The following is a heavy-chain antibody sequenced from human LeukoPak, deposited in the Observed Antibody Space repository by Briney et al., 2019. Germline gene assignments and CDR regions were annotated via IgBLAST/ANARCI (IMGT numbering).Heavy chain of an antibody. D-gene: IGHD6-19*01. Sequence: SETLSLTCTVSGGSISSSSYYWGWIRQPPGKGLEWIGSIYYSGSTYYNPSLKSRVTISVDTSKNQFSLKLSSVTAADTAVYYCARDSSVGAENWYSSGWDDAFDIWGQGTMVTVSS. CDR3: ARDSSVGAENWYSSGWDDAFDI. V-gene: IGHV4-39*02. CDR1: GGSISSSSYY. J-gene: IGHJ3*02. CDR2: IYYSGST.